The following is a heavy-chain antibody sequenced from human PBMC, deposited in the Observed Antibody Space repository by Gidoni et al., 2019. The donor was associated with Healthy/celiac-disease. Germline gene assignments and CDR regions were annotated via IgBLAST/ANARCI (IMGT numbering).Heavy chain of an antibody. CDR3: ARGEDGYNAFDY. CDR1: GGSISSSY. CDR2: IYYSGST. J-gene: IGHJ4*02. D-gene: IGHD5-12*01. V-gene: IGHV4-59*01. Sequence: QVQLQESGPGLVKPSETMSLTCTVSGGSISSSYWSWIRQPPGKGLEWIGYIYYSGSTNYTPSLKSRVTISVETSKNQFSLKLSAVTAADTAVYYCARGEDGYNAFDYWGQGTLVTVSS.